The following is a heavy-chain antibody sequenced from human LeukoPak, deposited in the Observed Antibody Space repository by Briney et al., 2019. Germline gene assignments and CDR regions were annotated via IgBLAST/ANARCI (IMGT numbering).Heavy chain of an antibody. Sequence: EXLSLTXXVYGGSXSGYYWSWIRQPPGKGLEWIGEINHSGSTNYNPSLKSRVTISVDTSKNQFSLKLSSVTAADTAVYYCARGQNLYDFWSGYIYWGQGTLVTVSS. CDR2: INHSGST. CDR1: GGSXSGYY. D-gene: IGHD3-3*01. J-gene: IGHJ4*02. V-gene: IGHV4-34*01. CDR3: ARGQNLYDFWSGYIY.